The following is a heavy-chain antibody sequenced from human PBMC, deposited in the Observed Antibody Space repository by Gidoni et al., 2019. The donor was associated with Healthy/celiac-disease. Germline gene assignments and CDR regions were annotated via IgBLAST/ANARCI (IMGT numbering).Heavy chain of an antibody. V-gene: IGHV4-4*02. J-gene: IGHJ4*02. CDR2: IYHSGST. D-gene: IGHD6-19*01. CDR3: ARDGAVAGGDGGGRFDY. Sequence: QVQLQESGPGLVKPSGTLSLTCAVSGGSISSSNWWGWVRQPPGKGLEWIGEIYHSGSTNYNPSLKSRVTISVDKSKNQFSLKLSSVTAADTAVYYCARDGAVAGGDGGGRFDYWGQGTLVTVSS. CDR1: GGSISSSNW.